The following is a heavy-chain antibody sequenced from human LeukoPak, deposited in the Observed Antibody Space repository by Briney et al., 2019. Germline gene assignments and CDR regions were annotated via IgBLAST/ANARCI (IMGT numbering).Heavy chain of an antibody. CDR2: INPSGGST. CDR3: AREEGRYYMDV. V-gene: IGHV1-46*01. CDR1: GYTFTSYY. Sequence: GASVKVSCKASGYTFTSYYMHWVRQAPGQGLEWMGIINPSGGSTSYAQKFQGRVTMTRGMSTSTVYMELSSLRSEDTAVYYCAREEGRYYMDVWGKGTTVTVSS. J-gene: IGHJ6*03.